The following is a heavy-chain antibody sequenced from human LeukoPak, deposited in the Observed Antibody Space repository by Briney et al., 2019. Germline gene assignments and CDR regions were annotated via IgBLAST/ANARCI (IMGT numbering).Heavy chain of an antibody. CDR3: AKDTDYGDHTVDS. Sequence: PGGSLRLSCAASGFTFSSYGMHWVRQAPGKGLEWVAIISYDGTNKYYGDSVKGRFTISRDNSKNTLYLQMNSLRVEDTAVYYCAKDTDYGDHTVDSWGQGTLVTVSS. D-gene: IGHD4-17*01. J-gene: IGHJ4*02. CDR1: GFTFSSYG. V-gene: IGHV3-30*18. CDR2: ISYDGTNK.